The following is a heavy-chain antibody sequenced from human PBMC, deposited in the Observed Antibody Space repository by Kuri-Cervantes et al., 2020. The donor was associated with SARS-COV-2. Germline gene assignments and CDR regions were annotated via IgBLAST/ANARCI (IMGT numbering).Heavy chain of an antibody. CDR1: GDSFDYRF. J-gene: IGHJ3*02. Sequence: SVKVSCKASGDSFDYRFLHWVRQAPGQPLEWMGWITPFNGNTNYAQRFQDRVTITRDRSMSTAYMELSSLRSDDTAMYYCARSGPGAISREDGALDIWGQGTMVT. V-gene: IGHV1-45*01. CDR2: ITPFNGNT. D-gene: IGHD4/OR15-4a*01. CDR3: ARSGPGAISREDGALDI.